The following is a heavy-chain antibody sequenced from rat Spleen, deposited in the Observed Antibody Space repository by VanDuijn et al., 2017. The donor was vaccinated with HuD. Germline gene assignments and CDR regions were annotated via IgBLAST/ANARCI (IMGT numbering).Heavy chain of an antibody. CDR3: ARDGGLTMMVPLMDA. CDR2: IWTGGIT. Sequence: QVPLKESGPGLVQPSQTLSLTCSVSGFSLTSYHVSWVRQPPGKGLEWMGVIWTGGITAYNSLLKSRLSISRDISKSQVFLKMNGLKTEDTATYYCARDGGLTMMVPLMDAWGQGTSVTVSS. V-gene: IGHV2-43*01. D-gene: IGHD1-12*03. CDR1: GFSLTSYH. J-gene: IGHJ4*01.